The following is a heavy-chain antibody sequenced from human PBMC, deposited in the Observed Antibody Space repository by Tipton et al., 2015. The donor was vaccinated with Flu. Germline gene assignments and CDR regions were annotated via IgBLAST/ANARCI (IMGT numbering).Heavy chain of an antibody. Sequence: TLSLTCAVYGGSFSGYYWSWIRQPPGKGLEWIGEINHSGSTNYNPSLKSRVTISVDTSKNQFSLKLSSVTAADTAVYYCAREWLSNYYYYMDVWGKGTTVTVSS. D-gene: IGHD3-22*01. J-gene: IGHJ6*03. V-gene: IGHV4-34*01. CDR3: AREWLSNYYYYMDV. CDR2: INHSGST. CDR1: GGSFSGYY.